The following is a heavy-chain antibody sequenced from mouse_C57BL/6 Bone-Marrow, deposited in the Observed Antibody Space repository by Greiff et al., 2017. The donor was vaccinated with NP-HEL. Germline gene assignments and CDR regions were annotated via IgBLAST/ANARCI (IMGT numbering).Heavy chain of an antibody. J-gene: IGHJ3*01. Sequence: VQLVESGAELVKPGASVKLSCKASGYTFTEYTIHWVKQRSGQGLEWIGWFYPGSGSIKYNEKFKDKATLTADKSSSTVYMELSRLTSEDSAVYFCARHEDYYGSSPAWFAYWGQGTLVTVSA. D-gene: IGHD1-1*01. V-gene: IGHV1-62-2*01. CDR3: ARHEDYYGSSPAWFAY. CDR2: FYPGSGSI. CDR1: GYTFTEYT.